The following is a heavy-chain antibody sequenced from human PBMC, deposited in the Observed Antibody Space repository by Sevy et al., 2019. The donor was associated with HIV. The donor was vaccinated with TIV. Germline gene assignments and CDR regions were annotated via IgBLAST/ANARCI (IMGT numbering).Heavy chain of an antibody. J-gene: IGHJ4*02. CDR1: GFSFSRYG. CDR3: ATDLFGDYCLCSVDY. CDR2: ISHDGGTQ. V-gene: IGHV3-30*03. D-gene: IGHD4-17*01. Sequence: GGSLRLSCAASGFSFSRYGIHWVRRAPGRGLEWVAVISHDGGTQYYADSEKGRFTVSRDNSKYTAYLEMDSLSTEDTAVYFCATDLFGDYCLCSVDYWGQGALVTVSS.